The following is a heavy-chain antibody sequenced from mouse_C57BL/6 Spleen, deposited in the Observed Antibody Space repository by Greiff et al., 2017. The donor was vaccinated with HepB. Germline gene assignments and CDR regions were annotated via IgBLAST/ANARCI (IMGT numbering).Heavy chain of an antibody. V-gene: IGHV1-4*01. J-gene: IGHJ4*01. D-gene: IGHD2-3*01. CDR1: GYTFTSYT. CDR3: ARTNDGYYEDYAMDY. Sequence: QVQLKQSGAELARPGASVKMSCKASGYTFTSYTMHWVKQRPGQGLEWIGYINPSSGYTKYNQKFKDKATLTADKSSSTAYMQLSSLTSEDSAVYYCARTNDGYYEDYAMDYWGQGTSVT. CDR2: INPSSGYT.